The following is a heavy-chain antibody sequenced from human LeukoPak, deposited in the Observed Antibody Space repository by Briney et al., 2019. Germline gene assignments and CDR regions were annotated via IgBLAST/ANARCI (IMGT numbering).Heavy chain of an antibody. Sequence: ASVKVSCKASGYTFTGYYMHWVRQAPGQGLEWMGRINPNSGGTNYAQKFQGRVTMTRDTSISTAYMELSRLRSGDTAVYYCARSVYYDILTGYLSLGYWGQGTLVTVSS. D-gene: IGHD3-9*01. V-gene: IGHV1-2*06. CDR1: GYTFTGYY. CDR3: ARSVYYDILTGYLSLGY. CDR2: INPNSGGT. J-gene: IGHJ4*02.